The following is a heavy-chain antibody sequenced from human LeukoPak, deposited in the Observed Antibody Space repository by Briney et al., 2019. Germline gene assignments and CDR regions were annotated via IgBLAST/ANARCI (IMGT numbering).Heavy chain of an antibody. CDR1: GGSIISTTYY. CDR2: IYRSGDT. CDR3: AGPNTNSRFAY. J-gene: IGHJ4*02. Sequence: SETLSLTCTVSGGSIISTTYYCGWIRQPPGRGLEWIGRIYRSGDTYYTPSLNSRVTISVDTSKNQFSLRLTSVTTADTAVYFCAGPNTNSRFAYWGQGVLVTVSS. V-gene: IGHV4-39*01. D-gene: IGHD1-1*01.